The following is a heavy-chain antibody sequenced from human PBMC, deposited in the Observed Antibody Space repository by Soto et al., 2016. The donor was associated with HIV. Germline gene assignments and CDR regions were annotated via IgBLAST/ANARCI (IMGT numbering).Heavy chain of an antibody. J-gene: IGHJ6*02. V-gene: IGHV3-64*01. CDR1: GFTFTNYA. CDR2: ISSNGGNT. Sequence: EVQLVESGGGLVQPGGSLRLSCAASGFTFTNYAMHWVRQAPGKGLEYVSAISSNGGNTYYANSVKGRFTISRDNSKNTVFLLVGSLRAEDTAVYYCAREKYSSGWSKPYYYYYGMDVWGLGTTGHRLL. D-gene: IGHD6-19*01. CDR3: AREKYSSGWSKPYYYYYGMDV.